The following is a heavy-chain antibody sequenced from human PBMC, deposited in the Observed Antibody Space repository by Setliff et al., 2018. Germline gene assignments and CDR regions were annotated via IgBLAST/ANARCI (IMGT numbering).Heavy chain of an antibody. CDR2: IYYSGST. Sequence: SETLSLTCRVSGGSISSGNYYWGLIRQPPGKGLEWVATIYYSGSTYSNPSLKSRLIISVDAPDNQFSVKLSSVTAADTAVYYCARLRKAVDGINFPRYMDVWGKGTTVTVSS. J-gene: IGHJ6*04. V-gene: IGHV4-39*01. CDR1: GGSISSGNYY. CDR3: ARLRKAVDGINFPRYMDV. D-gene: IGHD6-19*01.